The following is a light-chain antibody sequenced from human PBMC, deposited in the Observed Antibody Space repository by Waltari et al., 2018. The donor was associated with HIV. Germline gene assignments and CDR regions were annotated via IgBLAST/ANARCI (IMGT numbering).Light chain of an antibody. CDR3: CSYTAIHTLI. J-gene: IGLJ2*01. Sequence: QSALTQPASVSGSPGQSITISCAGTTSDIGIFDSVSWLQQLPGRAPQLMIFGVYSRPSVVSSRFSGSKSGNTASLTISGLQAEDEANYYCCSYTAIHTLIFGGGTKLTVL. CDR1: TSDIGIFDS. V-gene: IGLV2-14*01. CDR2: GVY.